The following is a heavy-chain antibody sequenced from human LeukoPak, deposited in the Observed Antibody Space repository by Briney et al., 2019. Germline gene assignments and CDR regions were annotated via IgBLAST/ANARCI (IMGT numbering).Heavy chain of an antibody. CDR3: ARDDYTRY. CDR2: INPDGSTT. D-gene: IGHD4-11*01. V-gene: IGHV3-74*01. CDR1: GFTFSSYS. Sequence: GGSLRLSCAASGFTFSSYSMNWVRQAPGKGLEWVSRINPDGSTTTYADSVKGRFTISRDNAKNTLYLQMNSLRVEDTAMYYCARDDYTRYWGQGTLVTVSS. J-gene: IGHJ4*02.